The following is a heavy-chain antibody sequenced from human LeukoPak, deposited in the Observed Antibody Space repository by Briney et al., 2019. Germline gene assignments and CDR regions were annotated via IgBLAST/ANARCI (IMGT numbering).Heavy chain of an antibody. CDR3: ARVPEGTIFGVLISPYYYYYMDV. CDR1: GFTFSSYS. CDR2: ISSSSTI. D-gene: IGHD3-3*01. J-gene: IGHJ6*03. V-gene: IGHV3-48*01. Sequence: PGGSLRLSCAVSGFTFSSYSMNWVRQAPGKGLEWVSSISSSSTIYYAASVKGRFTISRDNAKNSLYLQMNSLRAEDTAVYYCARVPEGTIFGVLISPYYYYYMDVWGKGTTVTVSS.